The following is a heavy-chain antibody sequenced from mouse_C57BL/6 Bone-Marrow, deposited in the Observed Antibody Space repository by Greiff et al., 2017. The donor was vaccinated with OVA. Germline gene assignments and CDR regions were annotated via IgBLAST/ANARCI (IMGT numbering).Heavy chain of an antibody. Sequence: EVQLQQSGPELVKPGASVKMSCKASGYTFTDYNMHWVKQSPGKSLEWIGYINPNNGGTSYNQKFKGKATLTVNKSSSTAYMELRSLTSEDSAVYYCATGFYAMDYWGQGTSVTVSS. D-gene: IGHD4-1*01. J-gene: IGHJ4*01. CDR2: INPNNGGT. CDR3: ATGFYAMDY. CDR1: GYTFTDYN. V-gene: IGHV1-22*01.